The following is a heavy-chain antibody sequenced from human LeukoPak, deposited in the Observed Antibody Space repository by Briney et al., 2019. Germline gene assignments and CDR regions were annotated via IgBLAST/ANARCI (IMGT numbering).Heavy chain of an antibody. CDR1: GGSINSYY. D-gene: IGHD3-22*01. V-gene: IGHV4-59*01. CDR3: ASGYSGGYRHFDY. Sequence: PSETLSLTCTVSGGSINSYYWSWIRQPPGKGLEWIGYIYYSGSTNYNPSLKSRVTISVDTSKNQFSLNLSSVTAADTAVYYCASGYSGGYRHFDYWGQGTLVTVSS. CDR2: IYYSGST. J-gene: IGHJ4*02.